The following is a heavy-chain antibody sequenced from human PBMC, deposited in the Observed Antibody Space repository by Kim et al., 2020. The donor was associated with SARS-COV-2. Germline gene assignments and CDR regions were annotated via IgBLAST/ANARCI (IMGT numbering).Heavy chain of an antibody. V-gene: IGHV4-39*01. Sequence: TPSHKSRVTIAVDTSKNQFSLRLSSVTAADTAVYYCARQGIAAAGNWFDPWGQGTLVTVSS. CDR3: ARQGIAAAGNWFDP. J-gene: IGHJ5*02. D-gene: IGHD6-13*01.